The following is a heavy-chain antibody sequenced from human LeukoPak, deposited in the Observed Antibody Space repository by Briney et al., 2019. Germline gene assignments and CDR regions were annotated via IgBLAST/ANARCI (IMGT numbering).Heavy chain of an antibody. D-gene: IGHD3-10*01. CDR2: INHSGST. J-gene: IGHJ6*03. Sequence: SETLSLTCAVYGGSFSGYYWSWIRQPPGKGLEWIGEINHSGSTNYNPSLKSRVTISVDKSKNQFSLKLSSVTAADTAVYYCARVVSGRGNMDVWGKGTTVTVSS. CDR3: ARVVSGRGNMDV. V-gene: IGHV4-34*01. CDR1: GGSFSGYY.